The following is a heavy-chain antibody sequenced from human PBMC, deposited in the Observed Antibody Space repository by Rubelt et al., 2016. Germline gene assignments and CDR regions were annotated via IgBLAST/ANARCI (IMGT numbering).Heavy chain of an antibody. CDR3: ATGGDFGVVIPNWFDP. Sequence: QVQLVQSGAEVKKPGSSVKVSCKASGGTFSSYAISWVRQAPGPGLEWMGGIIPIFGTANYAQKFQGRVRITAAESTSTASMGLTSLGSEDTALYYCATGGDFGVVIPNWFDPWGQGTLVTVSS. CDR1: GGTFSSYA. D-gene: IGHD3-3*01. CDR2: IIPIFGTA. J-gene: IGHJ5*02. V-gene: IGHV1-69*01.